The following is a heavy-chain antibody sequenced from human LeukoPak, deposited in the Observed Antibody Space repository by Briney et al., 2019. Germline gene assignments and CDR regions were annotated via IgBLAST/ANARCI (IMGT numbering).Heavy chain of an antibody. V-gene: IGHV1-2*02. CDR1: GYTFTGYY. CDR3: ARYYYDNSGYPAFDY. J-gene: IGHJ4*02. D-gene: IGHD3-22*01. Sequence: ASVTVSCKAPGYTFTGYYMHWVRQAPGQGLEWMGWINPNSGGTNYAQNFQGRVTVTRDMSISTAYMELSRLRSDDTAMYYCARYYYDNSGYPAFDYWGQGILVTVSS. CDR2: INPNSGGT.